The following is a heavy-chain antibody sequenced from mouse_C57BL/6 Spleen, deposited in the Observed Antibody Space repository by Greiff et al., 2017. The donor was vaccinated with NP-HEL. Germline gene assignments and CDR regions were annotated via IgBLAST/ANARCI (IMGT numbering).Heavy chain of an antibody. V-gene: IGHV14-2*01. CDR1: GFNIKDYY. CDR2: IDPEDGET. D-gene: IGHD1-1*01. Sequence: EVQLQQSGAELVKPGASVKLSCTASGFNIKDYYMHWVKQRTEQGLEWIGRIDPEDGETKYAPKFQGKATITADTSSNTAYLQLSSLTSEDTAVYYCAISPATTTVVATPFAYWGQGTLVTVSA. J-gene: IGHJ3*01. CDR3: AISPATTTVVATPFAY.